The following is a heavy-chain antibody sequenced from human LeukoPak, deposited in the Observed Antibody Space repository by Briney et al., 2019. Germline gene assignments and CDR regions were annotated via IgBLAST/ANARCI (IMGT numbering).Heavy chain of an antibody. CDR1: GGSFSGYY. Sequence: PSETLSLTCAVYGGSFSGYYWSWIRQPPGKGLEWIGEINHSGSTNYNPSLKSRVTISVDTSKNQFSLKLSSVTAADTAVYYCARVGGCSGGGCYSGLEYDYWGQGTLVTVSS. D-gene: IGHD2-15*01. V-gene: IGHV4-34*01. CDR3: ARVGGCSGGGCYSGLEYDY. CDR2: INHSGST. J-gene: IGHJ4*02.